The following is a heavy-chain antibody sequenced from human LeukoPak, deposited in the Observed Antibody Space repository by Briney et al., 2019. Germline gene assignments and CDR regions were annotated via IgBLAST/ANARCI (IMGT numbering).Heavy chain of an antibody. CDR3: AREGVEQSYFDY. J-gene: IGHJ4*02. V-gene: IGHV4-59*01. D-gene: IGHD6-19*01. Sequence: SETLSLTCTVSGGSISSYYWSWIRQPPGKGLEWIGYIYYSGSTNYNPSLKSRVTISVDTSKNQFSLKLSSVTAADTAVYYCAREGVEQSYFDYWGQGTLVTVSS. CDR1: GGSISSYY. CDR2: IYYSGST.